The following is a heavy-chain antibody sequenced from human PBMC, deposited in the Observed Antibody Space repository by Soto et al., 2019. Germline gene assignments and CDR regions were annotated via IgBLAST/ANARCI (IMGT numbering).Heavy chain of an antibody. Sequence: PSETLSLTCTVSGGSISSSSYYWGWIRQPPGKGLEWIGSIYYSGSTYYNPSLKSRVTISVDTSKNQFSLKLSSVTAADTAVYYCARLPRSYCGGDCYSGNWFDPWGQGTLVTVSS. CDR1: GGSISSSSYY. D-gene: IGHD2-21*02. CDR2: IYYSGST. CDR3: ARLPRSYCGGDCYSGNWFDP. V-gene: IGHV4-39*01. J-gene: IGHJ5*02.